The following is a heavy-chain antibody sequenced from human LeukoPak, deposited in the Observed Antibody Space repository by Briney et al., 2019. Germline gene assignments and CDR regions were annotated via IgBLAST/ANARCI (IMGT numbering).Heavy chain of an antibody. CDR1: GFTVSSNS. Sequence: GGSLRLYCTVSGFTVSSNSMSWVPQAPGQGLKWVSFIYSDNTHYSDSVKGRFTISRDNSKNTLYLQMNSLRAEDTAVYYCARRAGAYSHPYDYWGQGTLVTASS. CDR3: ARRAGAYSHPYDY. CDR2: IYSDNT. J-gene: IGHJ4*02. D-gene: IGHD4/OR15-4a*01. V-gene: IGHV3-53*01.